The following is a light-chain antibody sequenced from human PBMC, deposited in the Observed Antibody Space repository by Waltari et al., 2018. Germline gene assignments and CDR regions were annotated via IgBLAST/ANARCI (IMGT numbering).Light chain of an antibody. V-gene: IGLV2-11*01. CDR1: SSDVGNHKY. CDR3: CSYAGSSNWV. CDR2: NVS. J-gene: IGLJ3*02. Sequence: QSALTQPRSVSGSPGQSVTISCTGTSSDVGNHKYFPWYLQLPGKAPKLIIYNVSERPSGVPDRFSGSKSGNTASLTISGLQAEDEADYYCCSYAGSSNWVFGGGTKLTVL.